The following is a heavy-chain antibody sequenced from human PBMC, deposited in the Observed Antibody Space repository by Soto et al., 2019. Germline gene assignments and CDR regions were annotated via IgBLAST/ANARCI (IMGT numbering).Heavy chain of an antibody. D-gene: IGHD1-26*01. J-gene: IGHJ4*02. CDR1: GDSISNDSW. V-gene: IGHV4-4*02. Sequence: PSETLSLTCTVSGDSISNDSWWSWVRQPPGKGLEWIGEIYHSGSTNSNPSLKSRVTISVDKSKNQFSLKLSSVTAADTAVYYCARRGLVGATTFDSWGQGTLVT. CDR2: IYHSGST. CDR3: ARRGLVGATTFDS.